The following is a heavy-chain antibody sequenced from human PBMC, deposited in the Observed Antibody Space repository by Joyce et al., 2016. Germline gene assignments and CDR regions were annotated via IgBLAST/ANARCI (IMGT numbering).Heavy chain of an antibody. CDR1: GYPFVNYY. D-gene: IGHD6-19*01. CDR2: INAYSGVT. V-gene: IGHV1-2*04. J-gene: IGHJ4*02. Sequence: QVHLMQSGAEVTTPGASVQVSCKASGYPFVNYYLHWVRQAPGQGLEGMGCINAYSGVTNLAQKYQGWVTITRDASITTAYMELTSLKSDDTAVYDCARGGLRRGSGHKELSEIDYWGQGTLVTVSS. CDR3: ARGGLRRGSGHKELSEIDY.